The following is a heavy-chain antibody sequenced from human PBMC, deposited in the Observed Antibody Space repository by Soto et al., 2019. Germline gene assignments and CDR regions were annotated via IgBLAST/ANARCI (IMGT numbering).Heavy chain of an antibody. J-gene: IGHJ3*02. CDR1: GFNFSSYR. D-gene: IGHD3-22*01. CDR3: ARDYYYDSSGYSPGAFDI. Sequence: PGRAQTLSYAAPGFNFSSYRMNWVRQDTGKGLEWVSSISSSSSYIYYADSVKGRFTISRDNAKNSLYLQMNSLRAEDTAVYYCARDYYYDSSGYSPGAFDIWGQGTMVTVSS. V-gene: IGHV3-21*01. CDR2: ISSSSSYI.